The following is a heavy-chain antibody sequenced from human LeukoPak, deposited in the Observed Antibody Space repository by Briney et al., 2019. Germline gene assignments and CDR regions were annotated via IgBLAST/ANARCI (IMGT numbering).Heavy chain of an antibody. J-gene: IGHJ4*02. CDR2: ISSSGGTI. V-gene: IGHV3-11*01. D-gene: IGHD2-15*01. CDR3: ARVCSGGSYQFDY. Sequence: GGSLRLSCAASGFTFSDYYMSWIRQAPGKGLEWVSYISSSGGTIYYADSVKGRFTISRDNAKNSLYLQMNSLRAEDTAVYYCARVCSGGSYQFDYWGQGTLVTVSS. CDR1: GFTFSDYY.